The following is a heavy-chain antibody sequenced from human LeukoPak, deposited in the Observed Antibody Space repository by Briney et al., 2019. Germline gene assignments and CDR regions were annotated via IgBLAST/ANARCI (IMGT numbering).Heavy chain of an antibody. CDR2: ISSSSSYI. J-gene: IGHJ5*02. Sequence: GGSLRLSCAASGFKFSSYSMKWVRQAPGKGLEWVSFISSSSSYIYYADSVKGRFTISRDNAKNSLYLQMNSLRAEDTAVYHCARDWAIAVAGYNWFDPWGQGTLVTVSS. CDR3: ARDWAIAVAGYNWFDP. CDR1: GFKFSSYS. V-gene: IGHV3-21*01. D-gene: IGHD6-19*01.